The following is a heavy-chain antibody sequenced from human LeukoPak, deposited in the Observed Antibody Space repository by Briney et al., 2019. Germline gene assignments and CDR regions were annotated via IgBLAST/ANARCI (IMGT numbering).Heavy chain of an antibody. D-gene: IGHD5-24*01. CDR3: ARQRSVEMASITSYYFDY. CDR2: IYTSGTT. J-gene: IGHJ4*02. V-gene: IGHV4-61*02. CDR1: GGSVRRGNYY. Sequence: SETLSLTCTVSGGSVRRGNYYWTWIRQPAGSGLEWIGRIYTSGTTDYNPSLRTRVTISVDASRNQFSLNLSSVTAADTAVYYCARQRSVEMASITSYYFDYWGQGTLVTVSS.